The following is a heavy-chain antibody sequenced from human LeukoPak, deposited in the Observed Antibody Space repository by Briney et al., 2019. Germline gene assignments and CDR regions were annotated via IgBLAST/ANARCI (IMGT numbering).Heavy chain of an antibody. CDR2: IYYNRAP. J-gene: IGHJ4*02. V-gene: IGHV4-59*08. CDR1: GASITPYY. D-gene: IGHD3-22*01. CDR3: ATWDYSYDNSDYYNHY. Sequence: SETLSLTCIVSGASITPYYWSWIRQPPGKGLEWIAYIYYNRAPFHNPSLRSRVTISMDTSKNQFSLNLSSVTAADTAVYYCATWDYSYDNSDYYNHYWGQGTLVTVSS.